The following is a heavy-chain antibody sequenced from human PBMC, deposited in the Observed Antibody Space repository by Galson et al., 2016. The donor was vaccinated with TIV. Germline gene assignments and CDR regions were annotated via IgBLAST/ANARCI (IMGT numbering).Heavy chain of an antibody. Sequence: PALVKPTQTLTLTCTVSGVSLRTNGMRVTWIRQPPGKALEWLARIDWDDDKLYSTFLRTRLTISKDTSKNQVVLTMTNMDPEDTATYYCVRTWGIYEYVSRDAVFDIWGQGTMVAVSS. J-gene: IGHJ3*02. V-gene: IGHV2-70*04. D-gene: IGHD3-16*01. CDR1: GVSLRTNGMR. CDR3: VRTWGIYEYVSRDAVFDI. CDR2: IDWDDDK.